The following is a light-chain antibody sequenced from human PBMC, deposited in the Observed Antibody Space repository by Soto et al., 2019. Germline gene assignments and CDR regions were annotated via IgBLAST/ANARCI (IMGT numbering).Light chain of an antibody. CDR3: QQRADWPMT. V-gene: IGKV3-11*01. J-gene: IGKJ5*01. CDR1: QSVSSY. Sequence: EIVLTQSPATLSLFPGERATLSCRASQSVSSYLAWYQQRPGQALRLLIYGASNRATGIPARFSGSGSGTDVSRTISSLEAEDFAVYYGQQRADWPMTFGQGTRLESK. CDR2: GAS.